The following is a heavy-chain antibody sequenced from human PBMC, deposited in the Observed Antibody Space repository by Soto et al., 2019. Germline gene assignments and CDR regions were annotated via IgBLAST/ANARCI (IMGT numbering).Heavy chain of an antibody. D-gene: IGHD6-6*01. CDR2: IYYSGST. CDR3: ARRRSSSSPSWFDP. Sequence: SETLSLTCTVSGGSISSYDWRWIRQPPGKGLEWIVYIYYSGSTNYNPSLKSRVTISLETSKNQFSLKLGSVTAADTAVYYCARRRSSSSPSWFDPWGQGTLVTVSS. CDR1: GGSISSYD. J-gene: IGHJ5*02. V-gene: IGHV4-59*08.